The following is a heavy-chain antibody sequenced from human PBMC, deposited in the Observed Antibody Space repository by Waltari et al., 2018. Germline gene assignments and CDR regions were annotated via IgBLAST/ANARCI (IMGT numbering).Heavy chain of an antibody. D-gene: IGHD1-26*01. J-gene: IGHJ4*02. CDR1: GFTLSAYG. CDR3: ARGRDPGVVGGLSF. V-gene: IGHV3-23*03. Sequence: EVQLLESGGNLIQPGGSLRLSCAASGFTLSAYGMHWVRQAPGKGLELVSVIYRGGSTKYADSGQGRFIISRENSRNMVYLQMSSLTTEDTAVYYCARGRDPGVVGGLSFWGLGTLVTVSS. CDR2: IYRGGST.